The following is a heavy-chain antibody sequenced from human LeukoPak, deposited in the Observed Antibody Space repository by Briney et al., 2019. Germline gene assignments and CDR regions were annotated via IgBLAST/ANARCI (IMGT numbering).Heavy chain of an antibody. V-gene: IGHV3-7*03. CDR1: AFIFSGHW. D-gene: IGHD6-19*01. J-gene: IGHJ4*02. CDR2: IKEDGSER. CDR3: ATVGGSSGWYRGPLIDY. Sequence: GGSLRLSCEGSAFIFSGHWMNWVRQTPGKGLEWVASIKEDGSERQYVDSVKGRFSISRDNTKGSLFLQLNSLRAEDTAVYYCATVGGSSGWYRGPLIDYWGQGTLVTVSS.